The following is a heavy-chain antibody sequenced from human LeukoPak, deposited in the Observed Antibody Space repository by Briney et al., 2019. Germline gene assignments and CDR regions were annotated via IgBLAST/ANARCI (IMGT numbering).Heavy chain of an antibody. CDR2: IYYTGGT. Sequence: SETLSLTCTVSGGSISPFYWNWIRQPPGKGLEWIGYIYYTGGTSYSPSLNSRATISVDTSKNQISLKLSSVTAADTAVYYCAAGDPVYFDYWGQGILVTVSS. V-gene: IGHV4-59*08. J-gene: IGHJ4*02. D-gene: IGHD4-17*01. CDR1: GGSISPFY. CDR3: AAGDPVYFDY.